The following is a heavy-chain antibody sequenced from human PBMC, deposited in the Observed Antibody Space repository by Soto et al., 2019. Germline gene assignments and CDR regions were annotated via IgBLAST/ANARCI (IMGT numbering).Heavy chain of an antibody. J-gene: IGHJ4*02. Sequence: ASVKVSCKASGYTFTSYYMHWVRQAPGQGLEWMGIIDPSGDNTYYTQRFQGRVTMTRDTSSSTVYMELNSQKSEDTAVYYCAEGARYCSSTSCLTYWGQGTLVTVSS. D-gene: IGHD2-2*01. CDR1: GYTFTSYY. V-gene: IGHV1-46*01. CDR3: AEGARYCSSTSCLTY. CDR2: IDPSGDNT.